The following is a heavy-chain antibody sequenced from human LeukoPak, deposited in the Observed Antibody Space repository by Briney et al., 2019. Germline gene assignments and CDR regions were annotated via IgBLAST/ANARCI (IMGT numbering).Heavy chain of an antibody. CDR2: IYNSGST. V-gene: IGHV4-59*01. J-gene: IGHJ4*02. D-gene: IGHD3-22*01. CDR3: ARAYDSSGPFDY. Sequence: KTSETLSLTCTVSGGSISSYYWSWIRQPPGKGLEWIGYIYNSGSTNYNPSLKSRVTISVDTSNNHLSLKLSSVTAADTAAYYCARAYDSSGPFDYWGQGTLVTVSS. CDR1: GGSISSYY.